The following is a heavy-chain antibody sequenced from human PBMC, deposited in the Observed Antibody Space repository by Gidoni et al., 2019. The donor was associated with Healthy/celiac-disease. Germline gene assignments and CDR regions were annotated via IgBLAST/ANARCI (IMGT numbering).Heavy chain of an antibody. D-gene: IGHD4-4*01. Sequence: EVQLLESGGGLVQPGGSLRLSCAASGFTFSSYAMSWVRQAPGKGLEWVSAISGSGGSTYYADSVKGRFTISRDNSKNTLYLQMNSLRAEDTAVYYCAKTPSELTTVHYYGMDVWGQGTTVTVSS. CDR1: GFTFSSYA. CDR3: AKTPSELTTVHYYGMDV. V-gene: IGHV3-23*01. CDR2: ISGSGGST. J-gene: IGHJ6*02.